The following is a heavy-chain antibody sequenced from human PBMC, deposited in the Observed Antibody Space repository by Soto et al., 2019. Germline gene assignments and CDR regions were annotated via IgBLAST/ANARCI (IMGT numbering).Heavy chain of an antibody. Sequence: ASVKVPCKASDDTFTDYYIHWVRQAPGQGLEWMGWINPHGGGTKYVQEFQGRVTMTRDTSINTAYMEVCRLTSDDTAVYYCARDRSTVFGVVITAGYYGMDVWGQGTAVTVSS. CDR3: ARDRSTVFGVVITAGYYGMDV. CDR1: DDTFTDYY. J-gene: IGHJ6*02. V-gene: IGHV1-2*02. CDR2: INPHGGGT. D-gene: IGHD3-3*01.